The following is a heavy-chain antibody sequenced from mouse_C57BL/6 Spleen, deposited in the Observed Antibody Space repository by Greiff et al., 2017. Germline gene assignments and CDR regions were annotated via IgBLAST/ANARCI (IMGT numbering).Heavy chain of an antibody. V-gene: IGHV2-9*01. D-gene: IGHD2-5*01. J-gene: IGHJ4*01. CDR1: GFSLPSYG. Sequence: VKLVESGPGLVAPSQSLSITCTVSGFSLPSYGVDWVRQSPGKGLEWLGVIWGGGRTTYNSALMSRLSISKDNTKSQVFLKMNRLQTEDTAMYYSAKHNSKRNAMDYWGQGTSVTVSS. CDR2: IWGGGRT. CDR3: AKHNSKRNAMDY.